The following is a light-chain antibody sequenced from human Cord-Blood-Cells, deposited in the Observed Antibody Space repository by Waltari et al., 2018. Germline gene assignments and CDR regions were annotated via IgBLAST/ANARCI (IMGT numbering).Light chain of an antibody. CDR1: QSVSSY. CDR3: QQRSNWPPIT. J-gene: IGKJ5*01. V-gene: IGKV3-11*01. Sequence: EIVLTQSPATLSLSPGERATLSCRASQSVSSYLAWYQQKPGQAPRLLIDDASNRATGIPARFSGRGSGTDFTLTISSLEPEDFAVYYCQQRSNWPPITFGQGTRLEI. CDR2: DAS.